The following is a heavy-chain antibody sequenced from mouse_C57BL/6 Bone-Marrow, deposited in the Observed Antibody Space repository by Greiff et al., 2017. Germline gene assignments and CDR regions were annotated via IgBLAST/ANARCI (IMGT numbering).Heavy chain of an antibody. V-gene: IGHV1-9*01. J-gene: IGHJ1*03. Sequence: QVQLQQSGAELMKPGASVKLSCKATGYTFTGYWIEWVKQRPGHGLEWIGEILPGRGSTNYNEKFKGKATFTADTSSNTAYMQLSSLTTEDSAIYYCSYCGSSYGGYFDVWGTGTTVTVSS. CDR3: SYCGSSYGGYFDV. CDR1: GYTFTGYW. CDR2: ILPGRGST. D-gene: IGHD1-1*01.